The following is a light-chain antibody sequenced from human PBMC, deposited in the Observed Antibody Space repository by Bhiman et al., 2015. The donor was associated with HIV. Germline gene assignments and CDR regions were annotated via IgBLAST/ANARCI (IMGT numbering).Light chain of an antibody. CDR1: SSDVGTYNY. CDR3: CSYAGKYTSYV. J-gene: IGLJ1*01. V-gene: IGLV2-11*01. CDR2: DVS. Sequence: QSALTQPRSVSGSPGQSVTISCTGTSSDVGTYNYVSWYQQHPGKAPKLMIYDVSKRPSGVPDRFSGSKSGNTASLTISGLQAEDEADYYCCSYAGKYTSYVFGIGTKVTVL.